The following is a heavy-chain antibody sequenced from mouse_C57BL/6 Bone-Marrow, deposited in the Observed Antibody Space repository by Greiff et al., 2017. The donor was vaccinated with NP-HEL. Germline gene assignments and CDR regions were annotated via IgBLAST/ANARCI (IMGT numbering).Heavy chain of an antibody. J-gene: IGHJ2*01. V-gene: IGHV14-4*01. Sequence: EVQLQQSGAELVRPGASVKLSCTASGFNIKDDSMHWVKQRPEQGLEWIGWIDPENGDTEYASKFQGKATITADTSSNTAYLQLSSLTSEDTAVYYCTTYSNPLFYWGQGTTLTVSS. CDR2: IDPENGDT. CDR1: GFNIKDDS. CDR3: TTYSNPLFY. D-gene: IGHD2-5*01.